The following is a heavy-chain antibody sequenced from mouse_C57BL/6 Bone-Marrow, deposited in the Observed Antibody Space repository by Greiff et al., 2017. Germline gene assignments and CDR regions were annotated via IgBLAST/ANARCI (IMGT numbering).Heavy chain of an antibody. D-gene: IGHD1-1*01. CDR2: ISSGGSYT. CDR3: ARPYYYGSSLYYAMDY. V-gene: IGHV5-6*01. CDR1: GFTFSSYG. Sequence: VQVVESGGDLVKPGGSLKLSCAASGFTFSSYGMSWVRQTPDKRLEWVATISSGGSYTYYPDSVKVRFTISRDNAKNTLYLQMSSLKSEDTAMYYCARPYYYGSSLYYAMDYWGQGTSVTVAS. J-gene: IGHJ4*01.